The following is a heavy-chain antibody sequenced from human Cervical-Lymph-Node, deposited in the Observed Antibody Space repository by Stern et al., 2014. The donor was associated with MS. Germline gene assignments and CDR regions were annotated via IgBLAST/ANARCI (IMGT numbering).Heavy chain of an antibody. Sequence: QVQLQESGPGLVKHSQTLSLACAVSGASVGGGDWYWSWIRQPPGKGLEWLGHIYYSGTTYYKPSLKSRLIISLDTSKNQFSLNLTSVTAADTAVYYCAGAIGKYELLESFDMWGQGTMVTVSS. CDR3: AGAIGKYELLESFDM. V-gene: IGHV4-30-4*01. J-gene: IGHJ3*02. CDR2: IYYSGTT. D-gene: IGHD1-1*01. CDR1: GASVGGGDWY.